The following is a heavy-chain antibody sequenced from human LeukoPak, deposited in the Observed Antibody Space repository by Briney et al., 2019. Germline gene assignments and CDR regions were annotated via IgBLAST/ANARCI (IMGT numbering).Heavy chain of an antibody. CDR1: GGSISSGDYY. D-gene: IGHD2-15*01. CDR2: IYYSGST. CDR3: VRVIVVVVAAIREDYFDY. V-gene: IGHV4-30-4*01. J-gene: IGHJ4*02. Sequence: PSQTLSLTCTVSGGSISSGDYYWSWIRQPPGKGLEWIGYIYYSGSTYYNPSLKSRVTISVDTSKNQFFLKLSSVTAADTAVYYCVRVIVVVVAAIREDYFDYWGQGTLVTVSS.